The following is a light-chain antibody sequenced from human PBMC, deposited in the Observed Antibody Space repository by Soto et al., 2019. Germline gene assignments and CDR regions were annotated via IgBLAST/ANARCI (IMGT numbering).Light chain of an antibody. CDR2: WAS. CDR1: QSVLYSSNNKNY. V-gene: IGKV4-1*01. Sequence: DIVMTQSPDSLAVSLGERATINCKSSQSVLYSSNNKNYLAWYQQKPRQPPKLLTSWASTRESGVPDRFSGSGSGTDFTLTISSLQAEDVAVYYCQQYYSTPRTFGQGTKVEIK. CDR3: QQYYSTPRT. J-gene: IGKJ1*01.